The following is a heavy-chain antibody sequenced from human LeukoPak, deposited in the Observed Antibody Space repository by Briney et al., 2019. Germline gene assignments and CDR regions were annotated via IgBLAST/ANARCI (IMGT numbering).Heavy chain of an antibody. D-gene: IGHD2-8*01. CDR1: GYSFTSYW. CDR3: ARGGLLSSTCALCYMDV. CDR2: IFTGDSDT. V-gene: IGHV5-51*01. J-gene: IGHJ6*02. Sequence: RGAPLPISCTASGYSFTSYWSGWLGQLPGKGLEGLGIIFTGDSDTRYSPSFQGQVSISADKSISTAYLQWSSLKASETAMYYCARGGLLSSTCALCYMDVWGQGTTVTVSS.